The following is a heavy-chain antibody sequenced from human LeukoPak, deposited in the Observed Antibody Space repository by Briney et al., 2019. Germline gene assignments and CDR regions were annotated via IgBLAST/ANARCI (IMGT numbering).Heavy chain of an antibody. CDR1: GGSFSSYY. CDR3: ARGDSGSFSQFDC. Sequence: SETLSLTCAVYGGSFSSYYWSWIRQPPGKGLEWIGYVYYSGSTNYNPSLKSRVTISVDTSKNQFSLKLTSVTAADTAVYYCARGDSGSFSQFDCWGQGTLVTVSS. CDR2: VYYSGST. J-gene: IGHJ4*02. D-gene: IGHD1-26*01. V-gene: IGHV4-59*01.